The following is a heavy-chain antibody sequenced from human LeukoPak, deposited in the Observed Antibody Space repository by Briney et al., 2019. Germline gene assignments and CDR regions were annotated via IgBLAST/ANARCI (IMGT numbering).Heavy chain of an antibody. Sequence: GSLRLSCAGPGFNFSNFAITWVRQAPGKGLELVSSLTSSRGHSYTADTVKGRFTISRDNSQNTLYLQMNNLRVEDTGVYYCSRDPNGDYVGAFDSWGQGTLVTVSS. J-gene: IGHJ5*01. CDR1: GFNFSNFA. CDR3: SRDPNGDYVGAFDS. CDR2: LTSSRGHS. D-gene: IGHD4-17*01. V-gene: IGHV3-23*01.